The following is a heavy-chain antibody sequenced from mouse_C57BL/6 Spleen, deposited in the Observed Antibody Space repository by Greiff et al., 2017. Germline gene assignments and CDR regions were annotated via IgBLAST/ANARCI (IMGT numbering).Heavy chain of an antibody. CDR2: IDPENGDT. Sequence: EVQLVESGAELVRPGASVKLSCTASGFNIKDDYMHWVKQRPEQGLEWIGWIDPENGDTEYASKFQGKATITADTSSNTAYLQLSSLTSEDTAVYYCTTDSNYPYWGQGTLVTVSA. V-gene: IGHV14-4*01. CDR3: TTDSNYPY. D-gene: IGHD2-5*01. CDR1: GFNIKDDY. J-gene: IGHJ3*01.